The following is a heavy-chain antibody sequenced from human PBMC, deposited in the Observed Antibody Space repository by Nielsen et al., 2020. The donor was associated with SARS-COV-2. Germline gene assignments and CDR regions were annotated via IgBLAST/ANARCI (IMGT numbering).Heavy chain of an antibody. V-gene: IGHV1-3*01. CDR3: ARDRSNVGSGSYSNFDY. CDR2: INAGNGNT. D-gene: IGHD1-26*01. Sequence: GESLKISCAASGYTFTSYAMHWVRQAPGQRLEWVGWINAGNGNTKYSQKFQGRVTITRDTSASTAYMELSSLRSEDTAVYYCARDRSNVGSGSYSNFDYWGQGTLVTVSS. J-gene: IGHJ4*02. CDR1: GYTFTSYA.